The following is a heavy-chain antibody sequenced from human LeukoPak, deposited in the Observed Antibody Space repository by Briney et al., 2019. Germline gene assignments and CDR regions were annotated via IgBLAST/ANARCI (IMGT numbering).Heavy chain of an antibody. J-gene: IGHJ4*02. CDR2: IRSKANSYAT. Sequence: GGSLRLSCAASGFTFSGSAMHWVRQASGKGLEWVGRIRSKANSYATAYAASVKGRFTISRDDSKNTAYLQMNSLKTEDTAVYYCTRHTVVTGPFDYWGQGTLVTVPS. D-gene: IGHD2-21*02. CDR3: TRHTVVTGPFDY. CDR1: GFTFSGSA. V-gene: IGHV3-73*01.